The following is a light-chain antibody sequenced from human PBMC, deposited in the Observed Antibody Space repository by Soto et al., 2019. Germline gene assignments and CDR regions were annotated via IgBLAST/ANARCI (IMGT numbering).Light chain of an antibody. CDR2: GNS. Sequence: QSVLTQPPSVSGAPGQRVTICCTGSSSNIGAGYDVHWYQQLPGTAPKLLIYGNSNRPSGVPDRFSGSKSGPSASLAITGLQAEDEADYYCQSYDSSLSGVVFGGGTKVTVL. CDR1: SSNIGAGYD. V-gene: IGLV1-40*01. J-gene: IGLJ2*01. CDR3: QSYDSSLSGVV.